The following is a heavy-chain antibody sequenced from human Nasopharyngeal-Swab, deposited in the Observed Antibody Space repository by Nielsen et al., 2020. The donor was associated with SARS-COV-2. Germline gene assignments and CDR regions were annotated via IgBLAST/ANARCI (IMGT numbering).Heavy chain of an antibody. V-gene: IGHV3-30*05. CDR2: TSFDGSNK. CDR1: GFTFRIYG. Sequence: GGSLRLSCATSGFTFRIYGMHWVRQAPGKELEWVAVTSFDGSNKSYADSVKGRFTISKDYAQNTLYLHMNSLRAEDTAVYYCAKGLRVGSAYYFYYYMDVWGKGTTVTVSS. J-gene: IGHJ6*03. CDR3: AKGLRVGSAYYFYYYMDV. D-gene: IGHD1-26*01.